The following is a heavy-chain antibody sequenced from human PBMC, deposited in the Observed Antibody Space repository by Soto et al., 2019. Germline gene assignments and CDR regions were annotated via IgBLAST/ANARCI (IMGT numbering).Heavy chain of an antibody. CDR2: IYSDGTT. Sequence: GGSLRLSCAASGFTVIRNQMTWVRHAPGKGLEWVSLIYSDGTTHYADSVRGRFTISRDNSKNTVYLQMTSLRADDTAVYYCARLAFDDSFDIWGQGTMVTVSS. J-gene: IGHJ3*02. CDR1: GFTVIRNQ. CDR3: ARLAFDDSFDI. D-gene: IGHD3-9*01. V-gene: IGHV3-53*01.